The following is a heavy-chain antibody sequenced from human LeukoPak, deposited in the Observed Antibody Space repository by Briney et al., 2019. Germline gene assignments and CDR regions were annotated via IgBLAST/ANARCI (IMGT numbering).Heavy chain of an antibody. V-gene: IGHV3-66*01. CDR1: GFTFSSYW. J-gene: IGHJ4*02. CDR2: IYSGGST. Sequence: GGSLRLSCAASGFTFSSYWMSWVRQAPGKGLEWVSVIYSGGSTYYADSVKGRFTISRDNSKNTLYLQMNSLRAEDTAVYYCAKSLTMATRIHSIDLRGQGTLVTVSS. CDR3: AKSLTMATRIHSIDL. D-gene: IGHD5-24*01.